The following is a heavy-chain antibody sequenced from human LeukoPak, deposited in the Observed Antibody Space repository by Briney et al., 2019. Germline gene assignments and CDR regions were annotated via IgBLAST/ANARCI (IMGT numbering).Heavy chain of an antibody. D-gene: IGHD3-22*01. V-gene: IGHV1-2*06. CDR3: ARDLSGYYDRRDYYHAYEY. CDR2: INPNSGGT. CDR1: GYTFTDYY. Sequence: ASVKVSCKASGYTFTDYYMHWVPQAPAQGLEWMGRINPNSGGTNYAQKFQGRVTMTRDTSISTAYMDLSRLRSEDPAVYYCARDLSGYYDRRDYYHAYEYSGQRNPVTVSS. J-gene: IGHJ4*02.